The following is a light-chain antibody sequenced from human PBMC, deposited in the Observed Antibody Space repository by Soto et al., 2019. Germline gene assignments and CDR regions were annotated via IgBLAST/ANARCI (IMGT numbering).Light chain of an antibody. CDR3: RQGLQTPLT. Sequence: DIVMTQSPLSLPVTPGEPASISCRSSQSLLDSDGYNYLDWYLQKPGQSPQLLIYLGSHRASGVPDRFSGSGSGTEFTLKISRLEAEDVGIYYCRQGLQTPLTFGGGTKVEIK. CDR2: LGS. J-gene: IGKJ4*01. CDR1: QSLLDSDGYNY. V-gene: IGKV2-28*01.